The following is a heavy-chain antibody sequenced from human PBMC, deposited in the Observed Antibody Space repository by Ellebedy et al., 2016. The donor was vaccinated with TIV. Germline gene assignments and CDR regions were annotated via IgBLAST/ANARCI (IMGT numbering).Heavy chain of an antibody. D-gene: IGHD5-12*01. V-gene: IGHV1-46*01. CDR2: INPSGGST. J-gene: IGHJ4*02. Sequence: ASVKVSXKASGYTFTSYYMHWVRQAPGQGLEWMGIINPSGGSTSYAQKFQGRVTMTRDTSTSTVYMELSSLRSEDTAVYYCARVDGGIVATKALGYWGQGTLVTVSS. CDR1: GYTFTSYY. CDR3: ARVDGGIVATKALGY.